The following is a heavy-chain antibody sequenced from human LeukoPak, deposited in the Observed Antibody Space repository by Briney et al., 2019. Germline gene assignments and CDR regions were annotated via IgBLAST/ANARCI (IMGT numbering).Heavy chain of an antibody. J-gene: IGHJ4*02. Sequence: GGSLRLSCAASGFTFSSYAMHWVRQAPGKGLEWVAVISYGGSNKYYADSVKGRFTISRDNSKNTLYLQMNSLRAEDTAVYYCARDLWITGIPPESDYWGQGTLVTVSS. V-gene: IGHV3-30-3*01. D-gene: IGHD1-20*01. CDR3: ARDLWITGIPPESDY. CDR2: ISYGGSNK. CDR1: GFTFSSYA.